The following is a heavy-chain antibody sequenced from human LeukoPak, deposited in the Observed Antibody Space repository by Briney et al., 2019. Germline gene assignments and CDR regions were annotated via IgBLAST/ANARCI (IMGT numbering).Heavy chain of an antibody. D-gene: IGHD3-10*01. CDR3: ARELWFAHATGSWLDP. Sequence: SQTLSLTCVVSGDSISSGAYSRSWIRQPPGKGLEWIYYISHTGSTFYNPSLRSRVTISVDNTMSPFSLRLSSVTAADTAVYYCARELWFAHATGSWLDPWGQGTLVTVSS. V-gene: IGHV4-30-2*01. CDR2: ISHTGST. J-gene: IGHJ5*02. CDR1: GDSISSGAYS.